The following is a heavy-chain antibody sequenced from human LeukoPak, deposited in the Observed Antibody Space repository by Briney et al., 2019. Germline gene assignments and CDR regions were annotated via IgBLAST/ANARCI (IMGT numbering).Heavy chain of an antibody. D-gene: IGHD2-21*02. J-gene: IGHJ4*02. CDR1: GFTFSDYW. CDR3: ARGDWAPFDY. V-gene: IGHV3-7*01. Sequence: GGSLRLSCAASGFTFSDYWMNWVRQAPGKGLEWVANIDQDGGGKYYLDSVKGRFTISRDNAKNSLCLQINSLRAEDTAVYYCARGDWAPFDYWGQGSLLTVSS. CDR2: IDQDGGGK.